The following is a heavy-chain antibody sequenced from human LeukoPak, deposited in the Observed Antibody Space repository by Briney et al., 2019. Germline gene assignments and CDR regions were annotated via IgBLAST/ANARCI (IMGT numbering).Heavy chain of an antibody. CDR1: GFTFSYYG. Sequence: SGGSLRLSCAASGFTFSYYGMHWVRQAPGKGLEWVAFIRYDGSNKYYADSVKGRFTISRDNSKNTLYLQMNSLRAEDTAVYYCAKDSGTTTYYFDYWGQGTLVTVSS. D-gene: IGHD3-10*01. CDR2: IRYDGSNK. V-gene: IGHV3-30*02. CDR3: AKDSGTTTYYFDY. J-gene: IGHJ4*02.